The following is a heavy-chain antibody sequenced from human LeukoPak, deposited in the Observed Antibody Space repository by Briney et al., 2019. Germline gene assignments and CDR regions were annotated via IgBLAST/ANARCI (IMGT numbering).Heavy chain of an antibody. CDR3: ATWGGFGSFDC. V-gene: IGHV3-7*01. CDR2: IKQDGSEK. CDR1: GFSFSNYQ. J-gene: IGHJ4*02. Sequence: GGSLRLSCAASGFSFSNYQMNWVRQAPGKGLEWVANIKQDGSEKFYVDSVKGRFTISRDNAKNSLYVQMNSLRAEDTAVYYCATWGGFGSFDCWGQGTLVTVSS. D-gene: IGHD3-16*01.